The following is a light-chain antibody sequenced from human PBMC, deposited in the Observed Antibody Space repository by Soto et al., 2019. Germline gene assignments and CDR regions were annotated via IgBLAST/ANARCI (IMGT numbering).Light chain of an antibody. CDR1: QSVFYSSNNKNY. J-gene: IGKJ5*01. V-gene: IGKV4-1*01. CDR3: LQSFRLIA. CDR2: WAS. Sequence: LAVYQYERATIHCKSSQSVFYSSNNKNYLAWYQQKPGQPPKLLIYWASTRESGVPDRFSGSGSVTDFTLTISCLWADGMPVYSCLQSFRLIAFGQGTRLEIK.